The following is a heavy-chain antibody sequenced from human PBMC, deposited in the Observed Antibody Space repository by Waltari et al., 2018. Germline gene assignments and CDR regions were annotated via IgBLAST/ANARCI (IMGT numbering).Heavy chain of an antibody. CDR3: ASGTATVSFEF. CDR2: LYSGGDT. CDR1: GLVVSRSF. D-gene: IGHD1-1*01. Sequence: EVQLVESGGDLIQPGGSLRLSCAASGLVVSRSFVAWVRQAPGKGLELVSILYSGGDTHFADSVKGRFTISRDDSRNTVYLQMNSLRAEDAALYYCASGTATVSFEFWGQGTQVTVSS. V-gene: IGHV3-53*01. J-gene: IGHJ4*02.